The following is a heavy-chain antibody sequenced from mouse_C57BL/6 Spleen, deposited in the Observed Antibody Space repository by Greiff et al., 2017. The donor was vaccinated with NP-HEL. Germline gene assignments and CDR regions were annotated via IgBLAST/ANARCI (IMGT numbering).Heavy chain of an antibody. Sequence: EVQLVESGGGLVKPGGSLKLSCAASGFTFSSYAMSWVRQTPEKRLEWVATISDGGSYTYYPDNVKGRFTISRDNAKNNLYLQMSHLKSEDTAMYYCARDRGGNSWYFDVWGTGTTVTVSS. CDR3: ARDRGGNSWYFDV. CDR1: GFTFSSYA. J-gene: IGHJ1*03. D-gene: IGHD2-1*01. CDR2: ISDGGSYT. V-gene: IGHV5-4*01.